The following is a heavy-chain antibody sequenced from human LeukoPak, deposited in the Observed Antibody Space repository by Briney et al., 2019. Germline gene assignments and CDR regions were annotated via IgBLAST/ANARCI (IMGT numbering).Heavy chain of an antibody. CDR2: ISPSGST. CDR1: GYSISSGYY. J-gene: IGHJ5*02. V-gene: IGHV4-38-2*02. Sequence: PSETLSLTCAVSGYSISSGYYWGWIRQPPGKGLEWIGSISPSGSTFYNPSLKSRVTISVDTSKNQFSLKLSSVTAADTAVYYCAREGSSGWKYNWFDPWGQGTLVTVSS. CDR3: AREGSSGWKYNWFDP. D-gene: IGHD6-19*01.